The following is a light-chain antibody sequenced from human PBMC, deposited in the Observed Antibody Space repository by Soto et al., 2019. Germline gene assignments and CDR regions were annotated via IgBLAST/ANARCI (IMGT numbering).Light chain of an antibody. V-gene: IGLV2-8*01. CDR2: EVT. CDR3: SSYAGINTLV. CDR1: SSDVGGHNY. Sequence: LTQPPSASGSPGQSVTISCTGTSSDVGGHNYVSWYQQRPGKAPKLIIYEVTQRPSGVSDRFSGSKSGNTATLTVSGLQAEDEADYHCSSYAGINTLVFGGGTKLTVL. J-gene: IGLJ2*01.